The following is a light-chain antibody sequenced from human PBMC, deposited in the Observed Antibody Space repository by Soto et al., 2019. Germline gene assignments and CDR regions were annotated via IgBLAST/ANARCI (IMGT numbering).Light chain of an antibody. CDR1: QSVSSY. J-gene: IGKJ1*01. Sequence: EIVMTQSPATLSVSPGERATLSCRASQSVSSYLAWYQQKPGQAPRLLIYGASTRATGIPARFSGSGSGTEFTLTISSLQSEDFAVYYCQRYNNGPSWTFGQGTRVEI. V-gene: IGKV3-15*01. CDR3: QRYNNGPSWT. CDR2: GAS.